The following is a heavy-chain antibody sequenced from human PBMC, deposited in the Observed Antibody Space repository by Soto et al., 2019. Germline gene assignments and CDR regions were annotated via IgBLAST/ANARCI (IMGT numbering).Heavy chain of an antibody. CDR1: GFTFSSYA. V-gene: IGHV3-23*01. J-gene: IGHJ4*02. D-gene: IGHD1-26*01. CDR2: ISGSGGST. Sequence: EVQLLESGGGLVQPGGSLRLSCAASGFTFSSYAMSWVRQAPGKGLEWVSAISGSGGSTYYADSVKGRFTISRDNSKNTPYLQMNSLRSEDTAVYYCAKDRGSYYVRSFDYWGQGTLVTVSS. CDR3: AKDRGSYYVRSFDY.